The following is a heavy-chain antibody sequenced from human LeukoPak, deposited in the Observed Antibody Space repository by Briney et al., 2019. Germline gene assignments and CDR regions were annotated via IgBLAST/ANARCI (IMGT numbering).Heavy chain of an antibody. V-gene: IGHV3-66*01. CDR1: GFTVSSNY. CDR2: IYSGGST. D-gene: IGHD3-22*01. J-gene: IGHJ4*02. CDR3: ATDRDYYDSSGYYLVDY. Sequence: PGGSLRLSCAASGFTVSSNYMSWVRQAPGKGLEWVSVIYSGGSTYYADSVKGRFTISRDNSKNTLYLQMNSLRAEDTAVYYCATDRDYYDSSGYYLVDYWGQGTLVTVSS.